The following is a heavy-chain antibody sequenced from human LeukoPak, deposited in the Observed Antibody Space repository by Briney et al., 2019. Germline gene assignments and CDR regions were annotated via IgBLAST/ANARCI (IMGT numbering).Heavy chain of an antibody. V-gene: IGHV3-21*01. J-gene: IGHJ4*02. D-gene: IGHD3-3*01. CDR1: GFTFSSYS. Sequence: PGGFLRLSCAASGFTFSSYSMIWVRQAPGRGLEWVSSISSSSYIFYADSVKGRFTISRDNAKNSLYLQMDSLRAEDTAVYYCAREKISFGWSGYVHDYFDYWGQGTLVTVSS. CDR3: AREKISFGWSGYVHDYFDY. CDR2: ISSSSYI.